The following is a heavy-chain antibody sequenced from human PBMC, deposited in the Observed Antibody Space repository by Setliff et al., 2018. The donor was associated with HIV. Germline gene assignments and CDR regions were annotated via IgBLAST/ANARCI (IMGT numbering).Heavy chain of an antibody. CDR3: ASSSPTTYYYGSGSPPLDY. J-gene: IGHJ4*02. D-gene: IGHD3-10*01. CDR2: ISAHYGST. Sequence: GASVKVSCKAYGHTYNAYGITWVRQAPGQGLERMGWISAHYGSTKYAQTLQGRVTMTTDTSTNTAYMELRSLRSDDTAVYYCASSSPTTYYYGSGSPPLDYWGQGTLVTVSS. V-gene: IGHV1-18*01. CDR1: GHTYNAYG.